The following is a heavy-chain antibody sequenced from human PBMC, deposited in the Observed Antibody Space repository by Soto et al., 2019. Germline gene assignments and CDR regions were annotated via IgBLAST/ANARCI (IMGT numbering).Heavy chain of an antibody. J-gene: IGHJ4*02. V-gene: IGHV1-18*01. Sequence: QVQLMQSGAELTKPGASVKVSCETSGYAFTTYGLSWVRQAPGQGLEWMGWIVADSGNTIYAQKFQGRVTMYRDTSTNTAYMELRSLTSDDSALYYCARVAGYGSVRRRFDFWGQGTLVSVSS. CDR3: ARVAGYGSVRRRFDF. CDR1: GYAFTTYG. D-gene: IGHD3-10*01. CDR2: IVADSGNT.